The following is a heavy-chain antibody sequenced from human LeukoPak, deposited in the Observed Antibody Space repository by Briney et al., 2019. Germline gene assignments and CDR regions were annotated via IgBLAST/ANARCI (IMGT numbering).Heavy chain of an antibody. Sequence: SETLSPTCAVYGGSFSGYYWSWIRQPPGKGLEWIGEINHSGSTNYSPSLRSRVTISPDTSRNQFSLKLNSVTAADTAVYYCAKSNGYGLVDIWGQGTMVTVSS. J-gene: IGHJ3*02. CDR2: INHSGST. V-gene: IGHV4-34*01. CDR3: AKSNGYGLVDI. D-gene: IGHD3-10*01. CDR1: GGSFSGYY.